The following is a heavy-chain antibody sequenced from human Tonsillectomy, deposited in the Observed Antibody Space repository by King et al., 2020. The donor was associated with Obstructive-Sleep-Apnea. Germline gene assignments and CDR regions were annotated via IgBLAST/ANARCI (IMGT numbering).Heavy chain of an antibody. V-gene: IGHV4-34*01. Sequence: VQLQQWGAGLLKPSETLSLTCAVYGGSFSGYYWSWIRQPPGKGLEWIGEINHSGSTNYNPSLKSRVTISVDTSKNQFSLKLTSVTAADTAVYYCARGVEGGITVAGPFDYWGQGTLVTVSS. CDR3: ARGVEGGITVAGPFDY. J-gene: IGHJ4*02. D-gene: IGHD6-19*01. CDR2: INHSGST. CDR1: GGSFSGYY.